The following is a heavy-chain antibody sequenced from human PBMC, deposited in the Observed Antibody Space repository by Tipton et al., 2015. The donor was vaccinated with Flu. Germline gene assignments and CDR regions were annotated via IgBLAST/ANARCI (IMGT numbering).Heavy chain of an antibody. D-gene: IGHD2-21*02. CDR3: ARTPPKGDIDH. V-gene: IGHV1-8*01. J-gene: IGHJ4*02. CDR1: GYSFTTHD. Sequence: QLVQSGAEVKKPGASVKVSCKASGYSFTTHDINWVRQASGQGLEWIGWMSPNSGKTGYAQKFQGRVTLTRDTFISTAYMEVTSLRSEDTAVYYCARTPPKGDIDHWGQGTLVTVSS. CDR2: MSPNSGKT.